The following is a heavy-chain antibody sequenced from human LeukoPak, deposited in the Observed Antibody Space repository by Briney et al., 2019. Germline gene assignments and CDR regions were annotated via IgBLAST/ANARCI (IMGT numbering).Heavy chain of an antibody. CDR2: ISSSSSYI. CDR1: GFTFSSYS. CDR3: ARDESDPAGGFDP. Sequence: GGSLRLSCAASGFTFSSYSMNWVRQAPGKGLEWVSSISSSSSYIYYADSVKGRFTISRDNAKNSLYLQMNSLRAEDTAAYYCARDESDPAGGFDPWGQGTLVTVSS. V-gene: IGHV3-21*01. J-gene: IGHJ5*02. D-gene: IGHD3-10*01.